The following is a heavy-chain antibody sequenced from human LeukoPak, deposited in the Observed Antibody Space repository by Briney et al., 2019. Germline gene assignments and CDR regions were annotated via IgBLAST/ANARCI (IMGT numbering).Heavy chain of an antibody. D-gene: IGHD4-17*01. CDR3: ARVNGGTVTTLYFDY. J-gene: IGHJ4*02. Sequence: SETLSLTCTVSGGSISSYYWSWIRQPPGKGLEWIGYIYYSGSTYYNPSLKSRVTISVDTSKNQFSLKLSSVTAADTAVYYCARVNGGTVTTLYFDYWGQGTLVTVSS. V-gene: IGHV4-59*12. CDR2: IYYSGST. CDR1: GGSISSYY.